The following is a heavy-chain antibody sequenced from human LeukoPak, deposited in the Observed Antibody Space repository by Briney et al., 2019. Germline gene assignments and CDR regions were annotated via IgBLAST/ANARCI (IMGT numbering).Heavy chain of an antibody. J-gene: IGHJ6*03. CDR3: TSDGFMDV. CDR1: GFNFGDYG. CDR2: IRSKGYGGTT. Sequence: KTGGSLRLSCTVSGFNFGDYGLSWFRQAPGKGLEWVGFIRSKGYGGTTEYAASVKGRFTISRDDSKNIAYLQMNSLKTEDTAVYYCTSDGFMDVWGKGTTVTVSS. D-gene: IGHD2-2*03. V-gene: IGHV3-49*05.